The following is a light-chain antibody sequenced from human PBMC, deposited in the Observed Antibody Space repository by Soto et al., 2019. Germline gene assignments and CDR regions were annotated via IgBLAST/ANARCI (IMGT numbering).Light chain of an antibody. CDR3: QQYGSSMVYS. CDR2: GAS. V-gene: IGKV3-20*01. CDR1: QSFSTNY. Sequence: EIELTQSPGTLSLSPGDSATLSCRASQSFSTNYVAWYQHKAGQAPRLLIDGASTRATGIPDRFSGSGSGTDYTLTISRLEPEAFAVYYCQQYGSSMVYSFGKGTQLDVK. J-gene: IGKJ2*03.